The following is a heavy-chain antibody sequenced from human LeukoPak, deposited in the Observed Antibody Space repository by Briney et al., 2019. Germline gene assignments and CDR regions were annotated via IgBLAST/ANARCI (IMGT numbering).Heavy chain of an antibody. CDR1: GGSISSYY. Sequence: SETLSLTCTVSGGSISSYYWSWIRQPPGKGLEWIGYIYYSGSTNYNSSLKSRLTISVDTPKNQFSLKLTSVTAADTAVYYCASHYFDDAFDIWGQGTMVTVSS. V-gene: IGHV4-59*08. J-gene: IGHJ3*02. CDR2: IYYSGST. CDR3: ASHYFDDAFDI. D-gene: IGHD3-10*01.